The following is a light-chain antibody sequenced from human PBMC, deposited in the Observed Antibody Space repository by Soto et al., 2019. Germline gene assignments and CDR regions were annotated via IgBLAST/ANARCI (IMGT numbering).Light chain of an antibody. V-gene: IGLV2-14*01. CDR2: DVR. Sequence: QSALTQPASMSGSTRQSITNSCTGTSSDIGGYNYISWYQQLPGKAPKFIIYDVRNRPSGVSNRFSGSRSRNTASLTISGLQAEDEADYYCSSYTSSSTVIFGGGTKLTVL. J-gene: IGLJ2*01. CDR3: SSYTSSSTVI. CDR1: SSDIGGYNY.